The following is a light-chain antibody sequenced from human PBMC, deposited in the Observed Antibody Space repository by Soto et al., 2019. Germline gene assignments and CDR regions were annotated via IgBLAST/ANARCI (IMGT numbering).Light chain of an antibody. CDR3: QQYNAWELT. CDR1: QSVSSN. Sequence: EIVMTQSPATLSVSPGERATLSCRASQSVSSNLAWYQQKPGQAPRLLIYGASTRATGIPARFSGSGSGTEFTRTISSLQSEDFAVYYCQQYNAWELTFGGGTKVEIK. CDR2: GAS. J-gene: IGKJ4*01. V-gene: IGKV3-15*01.